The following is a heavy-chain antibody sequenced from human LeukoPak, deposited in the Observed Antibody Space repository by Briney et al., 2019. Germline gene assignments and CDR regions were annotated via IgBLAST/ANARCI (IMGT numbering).Heavy chain of an antibody. CDR1: GFTFRSYG. Sequence: PGGSLRLSCAASGFTFRSYGMHWVRQAPGKGLEWVAVISYDGSNKYYADSVKGRFTISRDNVRKSLYLQMNSLRIEDTALYYCAKDRGGGSQLGDAYDVWGQGTMVSVSS. D-gene: IGHD5-24*01. V-gene: IGHV3-30*18. CDR2: ISYDGSNK. CDR3: AKDRGGGSQLGDAYDV. J-gene: IGHJ3*01.